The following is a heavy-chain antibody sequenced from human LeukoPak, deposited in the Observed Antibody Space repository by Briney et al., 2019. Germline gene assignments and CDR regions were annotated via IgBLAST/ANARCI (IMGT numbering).Heavy chain of an antibody. V-gene: IGHV1-2*02. D-gene: IGHD2-2*01. CDR1: VYIFTGYY. CDR3: ARARRPGPRDIVVVPAAGGWFDP. J-gene: IGHJ5*02. CDR2: INPNRCGT. Sequence: SVKVSCRASVYIFTGYYMHWVRQPRGQGLEWMGGINPNRCGTNYAQTLQGRVTLTRDTSISRAYMELRRLRSDDTAVYYCARARRPGPRDIVVVPAAGGWFDPWGQGTLVTVSS.